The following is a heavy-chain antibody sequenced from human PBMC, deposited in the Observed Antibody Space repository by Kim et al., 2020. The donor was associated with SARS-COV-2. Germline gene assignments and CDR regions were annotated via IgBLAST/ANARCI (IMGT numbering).Heavy chain of an antibody. CDR1: GDSVSSNSAA. CDR2: TYYRSKWYN. J-gene: IGHJ6*02. CDR3: ARDRGYSSPPPSTYYYYGMDV. V-gene: IGHV6-1*01. D-gene: IGHD6-13*01. Sequence: SQTLSLTCAISGDSVSSNSAAWNWIRQSPSRGLEWLGRTYYRSKWYNDYAVSVKSRITINPDTSKNQFSLQLNSVTPEDTAVYYCARDRGYSSPPPSTYYYYGMDVWGQGTTVTVSS.